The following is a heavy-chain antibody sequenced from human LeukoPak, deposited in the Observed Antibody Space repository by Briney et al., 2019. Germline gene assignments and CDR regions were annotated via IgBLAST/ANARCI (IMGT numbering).Heavy chain of an antibody. Sequence: ASVKVSCKASGYTFTSYDINWVRQATGQGLEWMGWMNPNSGNTGYAQKFQGRVTMTRNTSTSTAYMELSSLRSEDTAVYYCARGGDTMTLYWFDPWGQGTLVTVSS. D-gene: IGHD3-22*01. CDR1: GYTFTSYD. J-gene: IGHJ5*02. CDR3: ARGGDTMTLYWFDP. V-gene: IGHV1-8*01. CDR2: MNPNSGNT.